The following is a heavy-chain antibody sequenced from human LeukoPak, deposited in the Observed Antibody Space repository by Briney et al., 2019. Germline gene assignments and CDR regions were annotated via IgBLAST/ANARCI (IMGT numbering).Heavy chain of an antibody. D-gene: IGHD2-2*01. CDR1: GFTFSSYS. CDR2: ISSSSSYI. Sequence: GGSLRLSCAASGFTFSSYSVNWVRQAPGKGLEWVSSISSSSSYIYYADSVKGRFTISRDNAKNSLYLQMNSLRAEDTAVYYCARSGYCSSTSCSRGYYFDYWGQGTLVTVSS. CDR3: ARSGYCSSTSCSRGYYFDY. J-gene: IGHJ4*02. V-gene: IGHV3-21*01.